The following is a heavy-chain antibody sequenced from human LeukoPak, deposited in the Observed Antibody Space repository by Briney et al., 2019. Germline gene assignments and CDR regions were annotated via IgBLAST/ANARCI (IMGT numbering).Heavy chain of an antibody. Sequence: PSETLSLTCAVYGVSFSGYYWSWIRQPPGKGLEWIGEINHSGSTNYNPSLKSRVTISVDTSKNQFSLKLSSVTAADTAVYYCARGPSLSPYYDFWSGYFTPWGQGTLVTVSS. CDR1: GVSFSGYY. V-gene: IGHV4-34*01. D-gene: IGHD3-3*01. CDR3: ARGPSLSPYYDFWSGYFTP. J-gene: IGHJ5*02. CDR2: INHSGST.